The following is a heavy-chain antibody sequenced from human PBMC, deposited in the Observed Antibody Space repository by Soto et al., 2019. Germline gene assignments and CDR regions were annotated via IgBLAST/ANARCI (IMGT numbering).Heavy chain of an antibody. CDR2: ISYDGSNK. D-gene: IGHD6-19*01. CDR1: GFTFRSYG. Sequence: GGSLRLSCAASGFTFRSYGMHCVRQAPGKGLEWVAVISYDGSNKYYADSVKGRFTISRDNSKNTLYLQMNSLRAEDTAVYYCAKDSGIAVAGTLDYWGQGTLVTVSS. CDR3: AKDSGIAVAGTLDY. V-gene: IGHV3-30*18. J-gene: IGHJ4*02.